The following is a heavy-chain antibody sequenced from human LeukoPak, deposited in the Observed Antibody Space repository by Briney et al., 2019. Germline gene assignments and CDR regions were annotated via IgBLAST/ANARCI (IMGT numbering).Heavy chain of an antibody. D-gene: IGHD5-24*01. V-gene: IGHV1-2*02. J-gene: IGHJ6*03. CDR1: GHTFTDYY. CDR2: INPNNGGT. Sequence: GASVKVSCKAFGHTFTDYYMHWVRQAPGQGLEWMGWINPNNGGTNYAQKFQGRVTTTRDTSISTVYMELSRLRSDDTAVYYCARTIFALRDYYYYMDVWGKGTTVIVSS. CDR3: ARTIFALRDYYYYMDV.